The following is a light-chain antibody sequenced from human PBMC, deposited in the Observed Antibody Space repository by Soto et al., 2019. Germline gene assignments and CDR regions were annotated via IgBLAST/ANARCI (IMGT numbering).Light chain of an antibody. Sequence: QAVVTQPPSVSGAPGQRVSISCTGSTSNIGAPYDVHWYQHLPGTAPKLLIYGDNNRPSGVPDRFSGSKSGTSASLAIIRLQAEDEADYYCQSYDISLHNYVFGTGTKLTVL. V-gene: IGLV1-40*01. CDR2: GDN. CDR3: QSYDISLHNYV. CDR1: TSNIGAPYD. J-gene: IGLJ1*01.